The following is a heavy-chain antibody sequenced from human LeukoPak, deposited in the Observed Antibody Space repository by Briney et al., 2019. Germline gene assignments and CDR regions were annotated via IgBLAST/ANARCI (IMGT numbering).Heavy chain of an antibody. V-gene: IGHV4-39*07. Sequence: SETLSLTCSVSGGSISSYYWGWIRQPPGKGLEWIGSMYYSGSTYYNPSLKSRVTISINTSKNQFSLKLSSVTAADTAVYYCARRAGGYSHPYDYWGQGVLVTVSS. J-gene: IGHJ4*02. CDR2: MYYSGST. D-gene: IGHD4-23*01. CDR1: GGSISSYY. CDR3: ARRAGGYSHPYDY.